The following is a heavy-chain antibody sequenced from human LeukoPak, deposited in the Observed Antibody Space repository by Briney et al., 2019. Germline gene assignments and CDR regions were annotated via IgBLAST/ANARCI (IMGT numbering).Heavy chain of an antibody. V-gene: IGHV1-18*01. CDR3: ARGFRGGRAAAGQEVINWFDP. CDR1: GYTFTSYG. D-gene: IGHD6-13*01. CDR2: ISAYNGNT. J-gene: IGHJ5*02. Sequence: GASVKVSCKASGYTFTSYGISWVRQAPGQGLEWMGWISAYNGNTNYAQKLQGRVTMTTDTSTSTAYMELSSLRSDDTAVYYCARGFRGGRAAAGQEVINWFDPWGQGTLVTVSS.